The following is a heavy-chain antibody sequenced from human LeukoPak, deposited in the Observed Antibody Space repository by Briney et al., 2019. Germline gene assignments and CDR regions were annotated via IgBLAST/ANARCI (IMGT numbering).Heavy chain of an antibody. CDR3: ARFNYDSSGYYYDY. Sequence: ASVKVSCKASGYTFTRYAMHWVRQARGQRLEWMGWINAGNGNTKYSQKFQGRVTITRDTSASTAFVELSSLRSEDTAVYYCARFNYDSSGYYYDYWGQGTLVTVSS. CDR2: INAGNGNT. V-gene: IGHV1-3*01. J-gene: IGHJ4*02. CDR1: GYTFTRYA. D-gene: IGHD3-22*01.